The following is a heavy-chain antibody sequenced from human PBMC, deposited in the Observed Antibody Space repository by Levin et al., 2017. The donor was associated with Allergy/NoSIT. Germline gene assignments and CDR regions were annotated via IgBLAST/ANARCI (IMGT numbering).Heavy chain of an antibody. Sequence: SETLSLTCAVYGGSFSGYYWSWIRQPPGKGLEWIGEINHSGSTNYNPSLKSRVTISVDTSKNQFSLKLSSVTAADTAVYYCARAVHYCSSTSCYSYGWVRWFDPWGQGTLVTVSS. J-gene: IGHJ5*02. CDR1: GGSFSGYY. V-gene: IGHV4-34*01. CDR3: ARAVHYCSSTSCYSYGWVRWFDP. CDR2: INHSGST. D-gene: IGHD2-2*01.